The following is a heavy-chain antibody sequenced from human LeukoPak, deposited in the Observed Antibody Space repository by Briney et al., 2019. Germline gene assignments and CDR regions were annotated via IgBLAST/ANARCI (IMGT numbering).Heavy chain of an antibody. CDR3: ASNDFWSGFDY. V-gene: IGHV4-30-4*01. J-gene: IGHJ4*02. D-gene: IGHD3-3*01. CDR1: GDSLSSGDYY. Sequence: PSETLSLTCSVSGDSLSSGDYYWSWIRQPPGKGLEWIGYIYYSGSTYYNPSLKSRVTISVDTSKNQFSLKLSSVTAADTAVYYCASNDFWSGFDYWGQGTLVTVSS. CDR2: IYYSGST.